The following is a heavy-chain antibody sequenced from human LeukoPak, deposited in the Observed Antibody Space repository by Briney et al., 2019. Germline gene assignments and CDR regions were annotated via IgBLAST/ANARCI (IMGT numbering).Heavy chain of an antibody. V-gene: IGHV4-34*01. CDR3: ASAISGYDSSLYYYYHMDV. J-gene: IGHJ6*03. Sequence: PSETLSLTCAVYGGSFSGYYWSWIRQPPGKGLEWIGEINHSGSTNYNPSLKSRVTISVDTSKNQFSLKLSSVTAADTAVYYCASAISGYDSSLYYYYHMDVWGKGTTVTVSS. CDR1: GGSFSGYY. D-gene: IGHD5-12*01. CDR2: INHSGST.